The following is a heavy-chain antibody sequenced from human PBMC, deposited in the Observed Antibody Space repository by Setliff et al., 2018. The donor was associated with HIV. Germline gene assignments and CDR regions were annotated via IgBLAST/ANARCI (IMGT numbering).Heavy chain of an antibody. J-gene: IGHJ4*02. CDR2: IYYTGNT. CDR3: ARQQGDSRGFYPHFDY. D-gene: IGHD3-3*01. CDR1: GVSVSGAAYY. V-gene: IGHV4-39*01. Sequence: SETLSLTCTVSGVSVSGAAYYWAWIRQPPGRGLEWIGNIYYTGNTNYNSSLKSRISMSMVASKKQISLKLSAVSAADTAVYYCARQQGDSRGFYPHFDYWGQGRLVTVSS.